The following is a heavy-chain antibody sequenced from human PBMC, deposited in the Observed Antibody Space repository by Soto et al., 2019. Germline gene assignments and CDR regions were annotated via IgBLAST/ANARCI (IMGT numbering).Heavy chain of an antibody. J-gene: IGHJ3*02. D-gene: IGHD2-2*01. CDR2: INPSGGST. V-gene: IGHV1-46*01. CDR3: ARDGPVGCCSSTSCHHDAFDI. CDR1: GYTFTSYY. Sequence: GASVKVSCKASGYTFTSYYMHWVRQAPGQGHEWMGIINPSGGSTSYAQKFQGRVTMTRDTSTSTVYMELSSLRSEDTAVYYCARDGPVGCCSSTSCHHDAFDIWGQGTMVTVSS.